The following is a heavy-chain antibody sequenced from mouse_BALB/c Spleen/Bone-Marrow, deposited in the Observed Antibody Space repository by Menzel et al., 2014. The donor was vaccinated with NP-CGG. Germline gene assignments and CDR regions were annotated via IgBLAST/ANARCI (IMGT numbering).Heavy chain of an antibody. CDR3: ASYYYGSSTFAY. V-gene: IGHV14-3*02. D-gene: IGHD1-1*01. J-gene: IGHJ3*01. CDR1: GFNIKDTY. Sequence: EVKLVESWAELVKPGASVKLSCTASGFNIKDTYMHWVKQRPEQGLEWIGRIDPANGNTKYDPKFQGKATITADTSSNTAYLQLSSLTSEDTAVYYCASYYYGSSTFAYWGQGTLVTVSA. CDR2: IDPANGNT.